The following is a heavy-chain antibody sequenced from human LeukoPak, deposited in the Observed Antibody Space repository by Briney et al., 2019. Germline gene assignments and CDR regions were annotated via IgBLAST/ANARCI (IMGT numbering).Heavy chain of an antibody. J-gene: IGHJ4*01. CDR1: GFTFGDDG. D-gene: IGHD3-22*01. CDR2: IRSKAYGGTT. V-gene: IGHV3-49*03. Sequence: GGSLRLSCTASGFTFGDDGMSWFRQAPGKGLEWVGFIRSKAYGGTTEYAASVKGRFTISRDDSKSIAYLQMNSLKTEDTAVYYCTRDRAPWYYYDSSGYLSIFDYWGQGTLVTVSS. CDR3: TRDRAPWYYYDSSGYLSIFDY.